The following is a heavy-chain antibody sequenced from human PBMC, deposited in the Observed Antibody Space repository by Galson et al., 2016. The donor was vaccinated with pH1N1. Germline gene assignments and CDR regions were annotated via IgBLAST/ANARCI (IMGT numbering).Heavy chain of an antibody. J-gene: IGHJ4*02. Sequence: SLRLSCAVSGFTFRSYAMNWVRQAPGKGPEWVSVISVGGTIHYADSVRGRFTISRDNSNNTVYLQMNSLRAEDTGVYYCAKDKRSGWSVVGGFMDHWGRGTLVTVSS. V-gene: IGHV3-23*01. CDR1: GFTFRSYA. CDR2: ISVGGTI. D-gene: IGHD6-19*01. CDR3: AKDKRSGWSVVGGFMDH.